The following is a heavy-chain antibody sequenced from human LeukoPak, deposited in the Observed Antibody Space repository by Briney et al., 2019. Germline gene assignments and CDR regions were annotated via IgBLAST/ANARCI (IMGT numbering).Heavy chain of an antibody. V-gene: IGHV3-23*01. CDR1: GLSFSKNA. Sequence: GGSLRLSCAGSGLSFSKNAMSWVRQAPGKGLEWISSIGDSGSSTYYAESVKGRFTISRDNSKSTLYLQMNSLRAEDTAVYYCAKDRVVAAIHDYWGQGTLVTVSS. CDR2: IGDSGSST. J-gene: IGHJ4*02. CDR3: AKDRVVAAIHDY. D-gene: IGHD2-15*01.